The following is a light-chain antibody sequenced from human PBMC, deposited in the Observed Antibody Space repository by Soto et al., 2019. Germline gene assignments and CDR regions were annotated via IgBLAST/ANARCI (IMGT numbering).Light chain of an antibody. CDR1: SSNIGGNS. V-gene: IGLV1-44*01. CDR2: SDD. CDR3: AAWDDSMSGYV. J-gene: IGLJ1*01. Sequence: SVLTQPPSVSAAPGQKVTISCSGSSSNIGGNSVSWYQQFPGTAPQLLIYSDDQRPSGVPDRFSGSKSGTSASLAISGLQAEDEADYYCAAWDDSMSGYVFGTGTKVTVL.